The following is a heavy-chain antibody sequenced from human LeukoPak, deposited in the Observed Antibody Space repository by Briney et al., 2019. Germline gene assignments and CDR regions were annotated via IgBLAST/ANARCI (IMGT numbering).Heavy chain of an antibody. V-gene: IGHV3-30*03. D-gene: IGHD2-2*01. J-gene: IGHJ3*02. CDR2: ISYDGSNK. CDR1: GFTFSSYG. CDR3: ARDVPAAKGVDAFDI. Sequence: LPGRSLRLSCAASGFTFSSYGMHWVRQAPGKGLEWVAVISYDGSNKYYADSVKGRFTISRDNAKNSLYLQMNSLRAEDTAVYYCARDVPAAKGVDAFDIWGQGTMVTVSS.